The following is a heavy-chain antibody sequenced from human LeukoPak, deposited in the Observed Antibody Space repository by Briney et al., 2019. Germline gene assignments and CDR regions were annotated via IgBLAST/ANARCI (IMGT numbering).Heavy chain of an antibody. J-gene: IGHJ4*02. Sequence: PSETLSLTCAVYGGSFSGYYWSWIRQPPGKGLEWIGEINHSGRTKYNPSLKSRVTISVDTSKIHFSLKLSSVTAADTAVYYCARASGDYDTDTYDFFPGDWGQGTLVTVSS. CDR1: GGSFSGYY. CDR2: INHSGRT. D-gene: IGHD3-22*01. V-gene: IGHV4-34*01. CDR3: ARASGDYDTDTYDFFPGD.